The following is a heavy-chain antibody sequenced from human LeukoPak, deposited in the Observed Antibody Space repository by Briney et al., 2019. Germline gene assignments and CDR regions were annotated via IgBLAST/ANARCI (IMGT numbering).Heavy chain of an antibody. J-gene: IGHJ4*02. CDR3: ARVVYCSGGSCYSALDY. Sequence: ASLKVSCKASGYTFTGYYMHWVRQAPGQRLEWMGWINPNSGGTNYAQKFQGRVTMTRDTSISTAYMELSRLRSDDTAVYYCARVVYCSGGSCYSALDYWGQGTLVTVSS. D-gene: IGHD2-15*01. V-gene: IGHV1-2*02. CDR1: GYTFTGYY. CDR2: INPNSGGT.